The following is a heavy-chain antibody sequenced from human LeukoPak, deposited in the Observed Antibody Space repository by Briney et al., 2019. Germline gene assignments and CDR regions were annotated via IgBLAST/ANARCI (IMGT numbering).Heavy chain of an antibody. J-gene: IGHJ4*02. V-gene: IGHV3-21*05. CDR3: ARDPRTVRI. CDR1: GFTFSSYA. CDR2: ISGNSGDT. Sequence: GGSLRLSCAASGFTFSSYAMHWVRQAPGKGLEWLSYISGNSGDTNYADSVKGRFTISRDNAKNSLYLQMNSLRVEDTAVYYCARDPRTVRIWGQGTLVTVSS. D-gene: IGHD1-1*01.